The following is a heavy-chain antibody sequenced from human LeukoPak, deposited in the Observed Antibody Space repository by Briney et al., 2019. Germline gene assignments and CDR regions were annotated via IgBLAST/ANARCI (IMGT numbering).Heavy chain of an antibody. CDR2: ISSFSGTI. Sequence: PGGSLRLSCVASGITFSSYSMNWVRQAPGKGLEWVSYISSFSGTINYADSVKGRFTISRDNAKNSLYLQMNSLRAEDTAVYYCARDLGSSSWYQWTPFDYWGQGTLVTVSS. CDR1: GITFSSYS. D-gene: IGHD6-13*01. CDR3: ARDLGSSSWYQWTPFDY. J-gene: IGHJ4*02. V-gene: IGHV3-48*01.